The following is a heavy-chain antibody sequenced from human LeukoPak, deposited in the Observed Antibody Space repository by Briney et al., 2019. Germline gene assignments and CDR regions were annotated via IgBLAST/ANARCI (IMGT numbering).Heavy chain of an antibody. V-gene: IGHV3-23*01. D-gene: IGHD2-2*01. CDR1: GFTFSTYA. CDR3: AKSTGICSSTSCYPSFDY. CDR2: ISGSGGTT. Sequence: GGSLRPSCAASGFTFSTYAMSWVRQAPGKGLEWVSGISGSGGTTYYTDSVKGRFTISRDNSKNTLYLQMNSLRAEDTAVYHCAKSTGICSSTSCYPSFDYWGQGTLVTVSS. J-gene: IGHJ4*02.